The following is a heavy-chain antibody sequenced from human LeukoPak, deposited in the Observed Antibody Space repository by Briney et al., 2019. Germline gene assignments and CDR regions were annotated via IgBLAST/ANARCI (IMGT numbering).Heavy chain of an antibody. CDR1: GGSISSYY. Sequence: SSETLSLTCTVSGGSISSYYWSWIRQPPGKGLEWIGYIYYSGSTNYNPSLKSRVTISVDTSKNQFSLKLSSVTAADTAVYYCARMDYGSGSYFRYYFDYWGQGTLVTVSS. D-gene: IGHD3-10*01. CDR2: IYYSGST. V-gene: IGHV4-59*01. CDR3: ARMDYGSGSYFRYYFDY. J-gene: IGHJ4*02.